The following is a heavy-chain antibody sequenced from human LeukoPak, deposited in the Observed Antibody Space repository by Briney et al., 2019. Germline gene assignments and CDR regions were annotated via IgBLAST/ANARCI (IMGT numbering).Heavy chain of an antibody. CDR2: IYNSGSTNYNPPLT. CDR1: SGSISGYY. Sequence: PSETLSLTCTVSSGSISGYYWSWIRQPPGKGLEWIGYIYNSGSTNYNPPLTNYNPSLKSRVTITLDMSKNQFSLKLTSVTAADTAVHYCASGSYYSLDFWGQGTLVTVSS. J-gene: IGHJ4*02. V-gene: IGHV4-59*01. CDR3: ASGSYYSLDF. D-gene: IGHD1-26*01.